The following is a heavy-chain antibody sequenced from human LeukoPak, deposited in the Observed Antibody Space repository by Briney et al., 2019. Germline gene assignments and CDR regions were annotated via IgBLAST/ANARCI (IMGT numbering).Heavy chain of an antibody. CDR2: INPNSGGT. J-gene: IGHJ4*02. CDR1: GYTFINFF. CDR3: ARGTEGGSGWDLTY. Sequence: ASVKVSCKASGYTFINFFMHWVRQAPGQGLEWMGWINPNSGGTNLAQKFQGRVTMTRDTSISTAYMELSSLRSDDTAVYFCARGTEGGSGWDLTYWGQGTLVTVSS. D-gene: IGHD6-19*01. V-gene: IGHV1-2*02.